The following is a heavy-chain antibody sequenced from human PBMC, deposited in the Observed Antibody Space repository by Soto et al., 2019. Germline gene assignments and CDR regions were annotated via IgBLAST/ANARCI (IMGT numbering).Heavy chain of an antibody. J-gene: IGHJ4*02. D-gene: IGHD3-3*01. V-gene: IGHV4-59*01. Sequence: WDTLFVTCTFSGGFIRSYYWSWIRQPPGKGLEWIGYIYYSGSTNYNPSLKGRVTISVDTSKNQFSLKLSSVTAADTAVYYCARYVTNDFSSGYYFDYWGQGTLVTVS. CDR3: ARYVTNDFSSGYYFDY. CDR2: IYYSGST. CDR1: GGFIRSYY.